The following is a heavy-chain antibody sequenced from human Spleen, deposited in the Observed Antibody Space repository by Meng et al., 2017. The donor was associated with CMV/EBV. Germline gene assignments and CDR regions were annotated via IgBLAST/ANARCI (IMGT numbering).Heavy chain of an antibody. CDR3: ARRAGGPYYYYGMNV. J-gene: IGHJ6*02. D-gene: IGHD3-16*01. CDR1: GYSFTSYW. CDR2: IYPGDSDT. V-gene: IGHV5-51*01. Sequence: GGSLRLSCKGSGYSFTSYWIGWVRQMPGKGLEWMGIIYPGDSDTRYSPSFQGQVTISADKSISTAYLQWSSLKASDTAMYYCARRAGGPYYYYGMNVWGQGTTVTVSS.